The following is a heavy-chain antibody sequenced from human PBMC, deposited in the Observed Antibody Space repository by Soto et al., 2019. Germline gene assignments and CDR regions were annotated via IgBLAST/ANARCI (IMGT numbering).Heavy chain of an antibody. CDR2: IHSSGST. CDR1: GGTLSGYY. D-gene: IGHD3-3*01. CDR3: ARAGFYGPFDAFDI. Sequence: PSETLSLTCAVYGGTLSGYYWSLIRQPPGKGLECIWVIHSSGSTNYKPSLPSGVIISVDTSKNQFSLKLSSVTAADTAVYYCARAGFYGPFDAFDIWGQGTMVTVSS. V-gene: IGHV4-34*01. J-gene: IGHJ3*02.